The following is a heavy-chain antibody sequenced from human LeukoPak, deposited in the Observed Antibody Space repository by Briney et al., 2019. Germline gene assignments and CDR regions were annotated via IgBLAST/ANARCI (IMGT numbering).Heavy chain of an antibody. D-gene: IGHD5-24*01. CDR2: IYTSGST. CDR1: GGSISSGSYY. CDR3: MIGLPRWLVVGYMDV. Sequence: ASETLSLTCSVSGGSISSGSYYWSWIRQPPGKGLEWIARIYTSGSTNYNPSLKSRVTISVDTSKNQLSLKLSSVTAAGTVVYYCMIGLPRWLVVGYMDVWGKGTTVTVSS. J-gene: IGHJ6*03. V-gene: IGHV4-61*02.